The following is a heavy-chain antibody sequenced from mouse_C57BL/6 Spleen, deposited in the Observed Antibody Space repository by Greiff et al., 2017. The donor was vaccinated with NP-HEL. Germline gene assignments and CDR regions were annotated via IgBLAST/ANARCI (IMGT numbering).Heavy chain of an antibody. Sequence: EVQLQESGEGLVKPGGSLKLSCAASGFTFSSYAMSWVRQTPEKRLEWVAYISSGGDYIYYADTVKGRFTISRDNARNTLYLQMSSLKSEDTAMYYCTRDSLYYYGSSSWFAYWGQGTLVTVSA. V-gene: IGHV5-9-1*02. J-gene: IGHJ3*01. CDR1: GFTFSSYA. D-gene: IGHD1-1*01. CDR2: ISSGGDYI. CDR3: TRDSLYYYGSSSWFAY.